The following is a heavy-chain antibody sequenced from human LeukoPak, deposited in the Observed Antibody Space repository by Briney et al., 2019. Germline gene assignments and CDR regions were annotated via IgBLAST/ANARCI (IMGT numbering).Heavy chain of an antibody. V-gene: IGHV3-9*01. D-gene: IGHD3-10*01. CDR2: ISWNSGSI. J-gene: IGHJ4*02. CDR1: GFTFDDYA. CDR3: AKDRQWFGESINVARFDY. Sequence: PGRSLRLSCAASGFTFDDYAMHWVRQAPGKGLEWVSGISWNSGSIGYADSVKGRFTISRDNAKNSLYLQMNSLRAEDTALYYCAKDRQWFGESINVARFDYWGQGTLVTVSS.